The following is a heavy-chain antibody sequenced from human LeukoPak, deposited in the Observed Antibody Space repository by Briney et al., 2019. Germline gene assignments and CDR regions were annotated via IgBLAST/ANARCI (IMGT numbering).Heavy chain of an antibody. D-gene: IGHD3-22*01. V-gene: IGHV3-23*01. CDR3: AKAYYDSSGYYNYFDY. CDR1: GFTFSNYA. J-gene: IGHJ4*02. Sequence: GGSLRLSCAASGFTFSNYAMSWVRQAPGKGLEWVSSISGSGGSTLYADSVKGRFTISRDNSKNTLYLQMNSLRAEDTAVYYCAKAYYDSSGYYNYFDYWGQGTLATVSS. CDR2: ISGSGGST.